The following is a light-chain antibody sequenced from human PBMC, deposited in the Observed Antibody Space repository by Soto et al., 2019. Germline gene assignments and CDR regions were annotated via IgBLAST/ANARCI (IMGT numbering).Light chain of an antibody. CDR1: QGISTY. CDR2: AAS. J-gene: IGKJ1*01. V-gene: IGKV1-27*01. CDR3: QNYNSAPWT. Sequence: DIPMTQSPSSLSASVGDRVTITCRASQGISTYLVWYQQKPGTVPKLLIFAASTLQSGVPSRFSGSGSGTDFTLTISSLQPEDVATYYCQNYNSAPWTFGQGTKVEIK.